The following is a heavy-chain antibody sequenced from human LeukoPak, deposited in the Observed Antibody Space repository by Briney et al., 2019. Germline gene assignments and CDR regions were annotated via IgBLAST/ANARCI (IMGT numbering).Heavy chain of an antibody. CDR1: GVTFSTYV. J-gene: IGHJ4*02. CDR2: ISSNGDNT. V-gene: IGHV3-64D*06. Sequence: GGSLRLSCSVSGVTFSTYVMHWVRQAPGKGLEYVSAISSNGDNTYYADSVKGRFTISRDNSKNTLYLQMSSLRADDTAVYYCVRGPGYWGQGTLVTVSS. CDR3: VRGPGY.